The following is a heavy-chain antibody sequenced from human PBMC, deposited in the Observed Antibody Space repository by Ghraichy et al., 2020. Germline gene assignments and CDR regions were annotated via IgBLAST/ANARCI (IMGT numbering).Heavy chain of an antibody. Sequence: ASVKVSCKASGYTFTSYDINWVRQATGQGLEWMGWMNPNSGNTGYAQKFQGRVTMTRNTSISTAYMELSSLRSEDTAVYYCARRGCGYYFLGDYGMDVWGQGTTVTVSS. V-gene: IGHV1-8*01. CDR1: GYTFTSYD. J-gene: IGHJ6*02. CDR2: MNPNSGNT. D-gene: IGHD3-3*01. CDR3: ARRGCGYYFLGDYGMDV.